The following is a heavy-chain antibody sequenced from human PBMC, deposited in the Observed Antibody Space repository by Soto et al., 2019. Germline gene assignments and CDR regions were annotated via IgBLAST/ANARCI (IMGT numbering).Heavy chain of an antibody. Sequence: GASAEVCCKACGEAFKSYAICWVRQSNGQGLEWMGWMNPNSGNTGYAQKFQGRVTMTRNTSISTAYMELSSLRSEDTAVYYCARVYWGCTSTSCYESYYYYLDVSGKGTTVTVS. J-gene: IGHJ6*03. V-gene: IGHV1-8*01. CDR1: GEAFKSYA. CDR2: MNPNSGNT. D-gene: IGHD2-2*01. CDR3: ARVYWGCTSTSCYESYYYYLDV.